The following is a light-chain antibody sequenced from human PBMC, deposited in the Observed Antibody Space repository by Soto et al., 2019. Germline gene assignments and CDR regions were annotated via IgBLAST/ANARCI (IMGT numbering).Light chain of an antibody. CDR3: QQYIDWLT. CDR2: GAP. J-gene: IGKJ4*01. CDR1: QSVSSN. V-gene: IGKV3-15*01. Sequence: EIVMTQSPATLSVSPGERATLSCRASQSVSSNLAWYQKNRGQAPRLLIYGAPTRATGIPARFSGSGSGTEFTLTISSLQSEDFAVYYCQQYIDWLTFGGGTKVEIK.